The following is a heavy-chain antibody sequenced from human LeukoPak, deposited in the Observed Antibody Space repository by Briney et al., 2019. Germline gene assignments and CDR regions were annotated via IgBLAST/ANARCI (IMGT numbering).Heavy chain of an antibody. D-gene: IGHD4-11*01. Sequence: GGSLRLSCAASGFSFSDYAIHWVRQAPGKGLEWVSAISGSGGSTYYADSVKGRFTISRDNSKNTLYLQMNSLRAEDTAVYYCANLPSPHSNYPMDVWGKGTTVTVSS. CDR1: GFSFSDYA. CDR2: ISGSGGST. J-gene: IGHJ6*03. V-gene: IGHV3-23*01. CDR3: ANLPSPHSNYPMDV.